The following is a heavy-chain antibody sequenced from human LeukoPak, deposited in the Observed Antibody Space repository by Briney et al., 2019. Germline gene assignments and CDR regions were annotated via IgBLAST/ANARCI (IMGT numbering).Heavy chain of an antibody. CDR1: GFTFSSYA. D-gene: IGHD1-26*01. Sequence: PGGSLRLSCAASGFTFSSYAMSWVRQAPGKGLEWVSAIRGSGGSTYYADSVKGRFTISRDNSKNTLYLQMNSLRAEDTAVYYCAKARILHEVENVFDIWGQGTMVTVSS. CDR2: IRGSGGST. J-gene: IGHJ3*02. CDR3: AKARILHEVENVFDI. V-gene: IGHV3-23*01.